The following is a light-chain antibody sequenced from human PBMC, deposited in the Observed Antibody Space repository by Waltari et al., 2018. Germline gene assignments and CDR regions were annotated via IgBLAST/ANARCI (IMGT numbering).Light chain of an antibody. CDR1: QSVSSN. Sequence: EIVMTQSPATLSVSPGERATLPCRASQSVSSNLAWYQQKPCQAPRLLIYGASTSATDIPARFSGSGSVTEFTLTISSMQSEDFAVYYCQQYNNWPPWTFGQGTKVEIK. V-gene: IGKV3-15*01. J-gene: IGKJ1*01. CDR2: GAS. CDR3: QQYNNWPPWT.